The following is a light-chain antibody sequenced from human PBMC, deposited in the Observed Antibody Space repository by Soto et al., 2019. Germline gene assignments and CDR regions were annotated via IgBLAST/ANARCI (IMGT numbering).Light chain of an antibody. V-gene: IGKV1-33*01. CDR1: QDITDY. Sequence: DIQMTQSPSSLSASVGDRVTITCQASQDITDYLNWYQQKPGKAPRLLIYDASNLETGVQPRFSGSGSGTDFTFTISSLQPEDIATYYCQQYEALVLSFGGGTKVEIK. CDR2: DAS. J-gene: IGKJ4*01. CDR3: QQYEALVLS.